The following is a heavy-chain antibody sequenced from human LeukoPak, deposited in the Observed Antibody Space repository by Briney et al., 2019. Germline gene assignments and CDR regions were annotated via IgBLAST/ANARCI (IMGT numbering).Heavy chain of an antibody. CDR1: GFTFSSYG. CDR2: ISYDGSNK. D-gene: IGHD3-22*01. V-gene: IGHV3-30*18. CDR3: AKEESGITMIVGFDY. Sequence: GGSLRLSCAAPGFTFSSYGMHWVRQAPGKGLEWVAVISYDGSNKYYADSVKGRFTISRDNSKNTLYLQMNSLRAEDTAVYYCAKEESGITMIVGFDYWGQGTLVTVSS. J-gene: IGHJ4*02.